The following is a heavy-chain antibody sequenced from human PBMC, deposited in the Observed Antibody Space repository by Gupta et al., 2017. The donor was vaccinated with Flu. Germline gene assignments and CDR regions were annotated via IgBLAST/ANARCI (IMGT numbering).Heavy chain of an antibody. D-gene: IGHD3-22*01. CDR3: ARAYDSSGYFDY. Sequence: QVQLVQSGAEVKKPGASVKVSCKASGYTFTSYDITWVRQATGQGLEWMGWMNPNIGNTGYAQKFQGRVTMTRNTSIITAYMELSSLRSEDTAVYYGARAYDSSGYFDYWGQGTLVTVSS. V-gene: IGHV1-8*01. CDR1: GYTFTSYD. J-gene: IGHJ4*02. CDR2: MNPNIGNT.